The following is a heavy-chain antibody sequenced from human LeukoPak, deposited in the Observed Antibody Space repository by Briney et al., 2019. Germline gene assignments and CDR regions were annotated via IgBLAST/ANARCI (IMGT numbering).Heavy chain of an antibody. CDR3: ARDIYGDEDFDY. Sequence: GGSLRLFCATSGFTFTTYEMNWVRQAPGKGLEWGSYITSSGDIKTYADPVKGRFTMSRDDAKNSVYLQMNSLRPEDTAVYYCARDIYGDEDFDYWGQGTLVSVSS. V-gene: IGHV3-48*03. J-gene: IGHJ4*02. CDR1: GFTFTTYE. D-gene: IGHD3-10*01. CDR2: ITSSGDIK.